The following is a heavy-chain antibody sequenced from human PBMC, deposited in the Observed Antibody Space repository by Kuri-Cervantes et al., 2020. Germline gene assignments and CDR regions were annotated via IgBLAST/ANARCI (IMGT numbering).Heavy chain of an antibody. CDR1: GYTFTGYY. CDR2: INPNSGGT. D-gene: IGHD1-26*01. V-gene: IGHV1-2*02. J-gene: IGHJ6*02. CDR3: ARDWASSGSYYYYYYGMDV. Sequence: ASVKVSCKASGYTFTGYYMHWVRQAPGQGLEWMGWINPNSGGTNYAQKFQGRVTMTRDTSISTAYMELSRLRSDDTAVYYCARDWASSGSYYYYYYGMDVWGQGTTVTVSS.